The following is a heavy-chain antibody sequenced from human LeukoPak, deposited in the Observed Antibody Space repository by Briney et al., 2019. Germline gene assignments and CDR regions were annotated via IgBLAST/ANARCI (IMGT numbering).Heavy chain of an antibody. Sequence: GGSLRLSCAASRFVFGNFDMHWVRQAPGKGLEWVAFINYDGINEYYADFVKGRFTISRDNSRNTLYLQMNSLTTENTAVYFCAKDRSSGWRGGYCFDYWGQGTLVTVSS. CDR2: INYDGINE. J-gene: IGHJ4*02. V-gene: IGHV3-30*02. D-gene: IGHD6-19*01. CDR1: RFVFGNFD. CDR3: AKDRSSGWRGGYCFDY.